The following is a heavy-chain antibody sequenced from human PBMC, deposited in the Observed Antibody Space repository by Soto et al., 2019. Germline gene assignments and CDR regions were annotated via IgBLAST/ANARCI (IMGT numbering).Heavy chain of an antibody. Sequence: QVQLVESGGGVVQPGRSLRLSCAASGFTFSTYGMHWVRQAPGKGLEWVAVIWYEGRNKYYADSVKGRFTISRDNSKNMLYLRMNSLRAEDTAVYYCARVSTAMVYFDYWGQGTLVTVSS. D-gene: IGHD5-18*01. CDR1: GFTFSTYG. CDR3: ARVSTAMVYFDY. V-gene: IGHV3-33*01. J-gene: IGHJ4*02. CDR2: IWYEGRNK.